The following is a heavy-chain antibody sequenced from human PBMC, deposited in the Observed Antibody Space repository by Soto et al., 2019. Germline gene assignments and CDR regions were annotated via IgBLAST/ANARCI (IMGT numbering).Heavy chain of an antibody. Sequence: SVKVSCKASGGTFSSYPISWVRQAPGQGLEWMGGIIPIFGTANYAQKFQGRVTITADESTSTAYMELSSLRSEDTAVYYCARGRAVATITDFDYWGQGTLVTVSS. D-gene: IGHD5-12*01. J-gene: IGHJ4*02. CDR1: GGTFSSYP. CDR3: ARGRAVATITDFDY. CDR2: IIPIFGTA. V-gene: IGHV1-69*13.